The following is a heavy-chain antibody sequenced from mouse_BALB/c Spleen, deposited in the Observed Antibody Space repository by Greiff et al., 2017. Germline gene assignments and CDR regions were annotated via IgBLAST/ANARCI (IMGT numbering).Heavy chain of an antibody. V-gene: IGHV1-9*01. D-gene: IGHD1-1*01. J-gene: IGHJ2*01. CDR1: GYTFSSYW. CDR3: ARRGSSYLPFDY. CDR2: ILPGSGST. Sequence: QVQLQQSGAELMKPGASVKISCKATGYTFSSYWIEWVKQRPGNGLEWIGEILPGSGSTNYNEKFKGKATFTADTSSNTAYMQLSSLTSEDSAVYYSARRGSSYLPFDYWGQGTTLTVSS.